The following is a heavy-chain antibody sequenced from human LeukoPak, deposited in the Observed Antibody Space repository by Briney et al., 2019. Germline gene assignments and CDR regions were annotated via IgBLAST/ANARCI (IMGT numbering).Heavy chain of an antibody. CDR1: VFAFSNYE. J-gene: IGHJ4*02. CDR3: AKYSGSYYYPPNWDS. D-gene: IGHD1-26*01. Sequence: GGSLRLSCTASVFAFSNYEMTWVRQAPGKGLEWVSGISGSGSSTYYADSVKGRFTLSRDYPKNTLYLQMNSLRAEDTAVYFCAKYSGSYYYPPNWDSWGQGTLVTVSS. V-gene: IGHV3-23*01. CDR2: ISGSGSST.